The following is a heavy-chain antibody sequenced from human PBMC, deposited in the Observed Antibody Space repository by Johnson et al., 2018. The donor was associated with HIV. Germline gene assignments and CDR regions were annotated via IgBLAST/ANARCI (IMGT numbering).Heavy chain of an antibody. CDR1: GFTFDDYA. V-gene: IGHV3-9*01. CDR2: ISWNSGRI. D-gene: IGHD3-16*01. CDR3: AKGHTWPRTLDAFDI. J-gene: IGHJ3*02. Sequence: VQLVESGGGLVQPGRSLRLSCAASGFTFDDYAMHWVRQAPGKGLEWVSGISWNSGRIGYADSVKGRFTISRDNAKNSLYLQMNSLRAEDTALYYCAKGHTWPRTLDAFDIWGQGTMVTVAS.